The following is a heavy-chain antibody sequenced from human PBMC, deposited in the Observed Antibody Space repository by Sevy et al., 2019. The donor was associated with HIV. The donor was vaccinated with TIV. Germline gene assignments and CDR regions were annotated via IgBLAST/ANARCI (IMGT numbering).Heavy chain of an antibody. D-gene: IGHD3-22*01. CDR2: ISYDGSNK. V-gene: IGHV3-30*18. J-gene: IGHJ4*02. CDR3: AKADSSGYYYLDY. Sequence: GGSLRLSCAASGFTFSSYGVHWVRQAPGKGLEWVAVISYDGSNKYYADSVKGRFTISRDNSKNTLYLQMNSLRAEDTAVYYCAKADSSGYYYLDYWGQGTLVTVSS. CDR1: GFTFSSYG.